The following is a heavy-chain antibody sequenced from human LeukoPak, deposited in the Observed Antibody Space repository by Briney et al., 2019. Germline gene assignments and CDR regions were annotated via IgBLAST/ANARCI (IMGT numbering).Heavy chain of an antibody. V-gene: IGHV4-59*01. CDR2: IYYSGST. CDR1: GGSISSYY. J-gene: IGHJ4*02. Sequence: SEILSLTCTVSGGSISSYYWSWIRQPPGKGLEWIGYIYYSGSTNYNPSLKSRVTISVDTSKNQFSLKLSSVTAADTAVYYCARGTTNDYGDYGLFDYWGQGTLVTVSS. D-gene: IGHD4-17*01. CDR3: ARGTTNDYGDYGLFDY.